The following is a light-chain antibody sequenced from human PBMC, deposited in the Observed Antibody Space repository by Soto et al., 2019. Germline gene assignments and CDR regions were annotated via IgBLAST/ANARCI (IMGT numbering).Light chain of an antibody. V-gene: IGKV3-20*01. CDR2: GAS. Sequence: EIVLTQSPGTLSLSPGERATLSCRASESVSSNYLTWYQQKPGQAPRLLIYGASNRATGLPARFSGSGFGTDFTLTISRLEPEDCGVYYCQQYGRSPLYSFGLGTKLEIK. CDR1: ESVSSNY. J-gene: IGKJ2*01. CDR3: QQYGRSPLYS.